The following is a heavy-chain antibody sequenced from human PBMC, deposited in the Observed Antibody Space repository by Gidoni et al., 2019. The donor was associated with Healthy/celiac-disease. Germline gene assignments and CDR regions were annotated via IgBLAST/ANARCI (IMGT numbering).Heavy chain of an antibody. J-gene: IGHJ4*02. V-gene: IGHV3-30*01. Sequence: KGRFTISRDNSKNTLYLQMNSLRAEDTAVYYCAREGVGIAAAGTFDYWGQGTLVTVSS. CDR3: AREGVGIAAAGTFDY. D-gene: IGHD6-13*01.